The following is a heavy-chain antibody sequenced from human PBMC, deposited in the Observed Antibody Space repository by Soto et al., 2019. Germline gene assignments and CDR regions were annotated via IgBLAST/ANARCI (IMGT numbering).Heavy chain of an antibody. J-gene: IGHJ4*02. D-gene: IGHD5-12*01. V-gene: IGHV3-21*01. CDR1: GFTFSTYS. CDR3: ASAGVVATICGY. CDR2: ISSTSTYI. Sequence: EVQLVESGGGLVKPGGSLRLSCEASGFTFSTYSMNWVRQAPGKGLEWVSSISSTSTYIYYADSVKGRFTISRDNAKNSLYLQVNSLRADDTAVYYCASAGVVATICGYWGQGTLVTVSS.